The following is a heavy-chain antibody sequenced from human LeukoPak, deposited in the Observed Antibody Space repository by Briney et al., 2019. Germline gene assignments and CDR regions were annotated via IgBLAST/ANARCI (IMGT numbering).Heavy chain of an antibody. Sequence: PSETLSLTCTVSGGSISSYYWSWIRQPPGRGLEWIGEIYHSGSTNYNPSLKSRVTISVDKSKNQFSLKLSSVTAADTAVYYCASLVVVAATNKYYFDYWGQGTLVTVSS. V-gene: IGHV4-59*12. CDR1: GGSISSYY. CDR2: IYHSGST. CDR3: ASLVVVAATNKYYFDY. J-gene: IGHJ4*02. D-gene: IGHD2-15*01.